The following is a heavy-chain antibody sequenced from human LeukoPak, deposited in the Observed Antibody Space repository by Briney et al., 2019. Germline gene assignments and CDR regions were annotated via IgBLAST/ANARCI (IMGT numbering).Heavy chain of an antibody. CDR3: ATVWFGEKPFDY. D-gene: IGHD3-10*01. CDR1: GFTFSSYW. V-gene: IGHV3-74*01. Sequence: GGSLRLSCAASGFTFSSYWKHWVRQAPGKGLVWVSRINSDGSSTSYADSVKGRFTISRDNAKNTLYLQMNSLRAEDTAVYYCATVWFGEKPFDYWGQGTLVTVSS. J-gene: IGHJ4*02. CDR2: INSDGSST.